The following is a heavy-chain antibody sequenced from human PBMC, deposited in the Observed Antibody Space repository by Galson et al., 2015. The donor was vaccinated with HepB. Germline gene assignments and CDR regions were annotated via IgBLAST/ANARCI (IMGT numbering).Heavy chain of an antibody. J-gene: IGHJ3*02. Sequence: SLRLSCAASGFTVSSNYMSLVRQAPGKGLEWVSVIYSGGSTYYADAVKGRFTNSSDNSKNTLYLQMNSLRAEDTAVYYCASLGRIAGAPDAFDIWGQGTMVTVSS. V-gene: IGHV3-53*01. CDR1: GFTVSSNY. CDR2: IYSGGST. CDR3: ASLGRIAGAPDAFDI. D-gene: IGHD1-26*01.